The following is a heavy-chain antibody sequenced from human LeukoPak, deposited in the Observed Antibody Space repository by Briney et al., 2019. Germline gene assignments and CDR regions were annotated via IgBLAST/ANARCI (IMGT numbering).Heavy chain of an antibody. J-gene: IGHJ4*02. CDR3: ATEAYDYVWGSYRYTLFDY. Sequence: SETLSLTCAVYGGSFSGYYWSWIRQPPGKGLELIGEINHSGSTNYNPSLKSRVTISVDTSKNQFSLKLSSVTAADTAVYYCATEAYDYVWGSYRYTLFDYWGQGTLVTVSS. V-gene: IGHV4-34*01. CDR1: GGSFSGYY. D-gene: IGHD3-16*02. CDR2: INHSGST.